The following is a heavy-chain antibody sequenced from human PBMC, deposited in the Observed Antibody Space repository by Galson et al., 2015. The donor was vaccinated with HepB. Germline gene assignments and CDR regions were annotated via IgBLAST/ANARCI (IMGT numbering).Heavy chain of an antibody. V-gene: IGHV1-69*13. Sequence: SVKVSCKASGGTFSSYAISWVRQAPGQGLEWMGGIIPIFGTANYAQKFQGRVTITADESTSTAYMELSSLRSEDTAVYYCARGSPRSKWLLGYYFDYWGQGTLVTVSS. CDR1: GGTFSSYA. J-gene: IGHJ4*02. D-gene: IGHD3-22*01. CDR2: IIPIFGTA. CDR3: ARGSPRSKWLLGYYFDY.